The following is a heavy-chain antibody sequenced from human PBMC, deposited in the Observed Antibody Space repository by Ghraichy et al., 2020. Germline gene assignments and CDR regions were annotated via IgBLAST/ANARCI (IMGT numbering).Heavy chain of an antibody. Sequence: SDTLSLTCSVSGDSINGYYVSCVRQPSGKGLQWIGRIYSSGETNYSPSLDSRLTMSIDTSKNQITLKLSSVTVADTATYFCARDRTTIAATWGQGVLVIVSS. D-gene: IGHD6-25*01. CDR1: GDSINGYY. V-gene: IGHV4-4*07. CDR3: ARDRTTIAAT. J-gene: IGHJ5*02. CDR2: IYSSGET.